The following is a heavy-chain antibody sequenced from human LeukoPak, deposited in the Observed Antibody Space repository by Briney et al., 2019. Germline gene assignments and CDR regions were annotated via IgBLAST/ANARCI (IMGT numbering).Heavy chain of an antibody. CDR2: IYYSGST. CDR1: GGSISSYY. CDR3: ARAGRDAYYFDY. J-gene: IGHJ4*02. D-gene: IGHD5-24*01. V-gene: IGHV4-59*01. Sequence: SETLSPTCTVSGGSISSYYWSWIREPPGKGLEWIGYIYYSGSTNYNPSLKSRVTISVDTSKNQFSLKLNSVTAADTAVYYCARAGRDAYYFDYWGQGTLVTVSS.